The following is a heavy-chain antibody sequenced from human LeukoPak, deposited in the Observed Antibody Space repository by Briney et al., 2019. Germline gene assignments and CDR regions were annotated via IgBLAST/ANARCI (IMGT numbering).Heavy chain of an antibody. CDR1: GFTFSSYW. D-gene: IGHD1-26*01. CDR2: IRQDGSEK. Sequence: TGWSLRLSCAASGFTFSSYWMSWVRQAPGKGLEWVANIRQDGSEKDYVDSVKGRFTISRDNAKNSLYLQMNSLRAEDTAVYYCARQIVGARGFDYWGQGTLVTVSS. CDR3: ARQIVGARGFDY. V-gene: IGHV3-7*01. J-gene: IGHJ4*02.